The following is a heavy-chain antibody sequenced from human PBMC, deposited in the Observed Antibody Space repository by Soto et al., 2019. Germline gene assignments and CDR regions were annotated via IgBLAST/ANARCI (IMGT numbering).Heavy chain of an antibody. CDR2: INHSGST. CDR3: AITVVTPREYFQH. CDR1: GGSFSGYY. J-gene: IGHJ1*01. V-gene: IGHV4-34*01. D-gene: IGHD2-21*02. Sequence: QVQLQQWGAGLLKPSETLSLTCAVYGGSFSGYYWSWIRQPPGKGLGWIGEINHSGSTNYNPSLKSRVTISVDTSKNQFSLKLSSVTAADTAVYYCAITVVTPREYFQHWGQGTLVTVSS.